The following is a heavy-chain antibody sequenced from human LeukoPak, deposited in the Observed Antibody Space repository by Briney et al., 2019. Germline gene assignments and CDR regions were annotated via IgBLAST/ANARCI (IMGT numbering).Heavy chain of an antibody. CDR2: INPNSGGT. J-gene: IGHJ4*02. V-gene: IGHV1-2*02. CDR1: GYTFTGYY. Sequence: GASVKVSCKASGYTFTGYYMHWVRQAPGQGLEWMGWINPNSGGTNYAQKFQGRVTMTRDTSISTAYMELSRLRSDDTVVYYCARARITFGGARSPLDYWGQGTLVTVSS. CDR3: ARARITFGGARSPLDY. D-gene: IGHD3-16*01.